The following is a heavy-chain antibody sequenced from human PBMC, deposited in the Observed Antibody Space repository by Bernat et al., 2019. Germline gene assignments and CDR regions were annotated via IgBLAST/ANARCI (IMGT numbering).Heavy chain of an antibody. D-gene: IGHD3-3*01. Sequence: EVQLVETGGGLIQPGGSLRLSCAASGFTVSSNYMSWVRQAPGKGLEWVSVIYSGGSTYYADSVKGRFTISRDNSKNTLYLQMNSLRAEDTAVYDCASEYPEYYDFGSGYQKDAFDIWGQGTMVTVSS. CDR2: IYSGGST. V-gene: IGHV3-53*05. J-gene: IGHJ3*02. CDR3: ASEYPEYYDFGSGYQKDAFDI. CDR1: GFTVSSNY.